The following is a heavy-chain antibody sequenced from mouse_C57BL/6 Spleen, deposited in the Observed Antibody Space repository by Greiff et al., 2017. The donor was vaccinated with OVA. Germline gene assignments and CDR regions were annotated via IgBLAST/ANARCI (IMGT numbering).Heavy chain of an antibody. CDR2: ISYDGSN. V-gene: IGHV3-6*01. J-gene: IGHJ4*01. CDR1: GYSITSGYY. Sequence: EVKLQESGPGLVKPSQSLSLTCSVPGYSITSGYYWNWIRQFPGNKLEWMGYISYDGSNNYNPSLKNRISITRDTSKNQFFLKLNSVTTEDTATYYCAREGTYRGAMDYWGQGTSVTVSS. D-gene: IGHD5-1*01. CDR3: AREGTYRGAMDY.